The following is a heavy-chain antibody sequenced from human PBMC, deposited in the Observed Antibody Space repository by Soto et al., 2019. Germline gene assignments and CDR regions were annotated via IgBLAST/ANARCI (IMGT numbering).Heavy chain of an antibody. J-gene: IGHJ6*02. Sequence: VRLSCGASGVTFSSFAMIGVRQAPVKGLEWVSGISGSGGSTYHADSVKGRFIISRDNSKNMLYLQMNSVRAEDTAVYYCAKGHSSSPSPQYYYYGMDVWGQGTTVTVSS. D-gene: IGHD6-13*01. CDR3: AKGHSSSPSPQYYYYGMDV. CDR2: ISGSGGST. V-gene: IGHV3-23*01. CDR1: GVTFSSFA.